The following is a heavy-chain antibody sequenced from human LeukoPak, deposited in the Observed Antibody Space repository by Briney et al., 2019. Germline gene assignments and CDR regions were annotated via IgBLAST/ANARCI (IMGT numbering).Heavy chain of an antibody. Sequence: SETLSLTCAVYGGSFSGYYWSWIRQPPGKGLEWIGEINHSGSTNYNPSLKSRVTISVDTSKNQFSLKLSSVTAADTAVYYCARLFIAVAGKAWYYYYYMDVWGKGTTVTISS. J-gene: IGHJ6*03. CDR1: GGSFSGYY. CDR2: INHSGST. CDR3: ARLFIAVAGKAWYYYYYMDV. V-gene: IGHV4-34*01. D-gene: IGHD6-19*01.